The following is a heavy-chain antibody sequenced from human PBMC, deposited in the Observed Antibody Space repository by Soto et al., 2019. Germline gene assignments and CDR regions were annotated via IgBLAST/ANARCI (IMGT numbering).Heavy chain of an antibody. CDR1: GGSISSSSYY. Sequence: QLQLQESGPGLVKPSETLSLTCTVSGGSISSSSYYWGWIRQPPGKGLKWIGSIYYSGSTYYNPSLKSRVTISVDTSKNQFSLKLSYVTAADTAVYYCARQTSDYDSTPFDWGQGTLVTVSS. CDR2: IYYSGST. D-gene: IGHD3-22*01. J-gene: IGHJ4*02. V-gene: IGHV4-39*01. CDR3: ARQTSDYDSTPFD.